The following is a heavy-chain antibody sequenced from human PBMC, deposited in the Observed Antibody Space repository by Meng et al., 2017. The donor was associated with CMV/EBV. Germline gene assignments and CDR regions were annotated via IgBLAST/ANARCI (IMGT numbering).Heavy chain of an antibody. CDR3: ARGGRDIEYSSSPKDFDY. CDR1: GGSFSGYY. V-gene: IGHV4-34*01. CDR2: INHSGST. D-gene: IGHD6-6*01. Sequence: GSLRLSCAVYGGSFSGYYWSWIRQPPGKGLEWIGEINHSGSTNYNPSLKSRVTISVDKSKNQFSLKLSSVTAADTAVYYCARGGRDIEYSSSPKDFDYWGQGTLVTVSS. J-gene: IGHJ4*02.